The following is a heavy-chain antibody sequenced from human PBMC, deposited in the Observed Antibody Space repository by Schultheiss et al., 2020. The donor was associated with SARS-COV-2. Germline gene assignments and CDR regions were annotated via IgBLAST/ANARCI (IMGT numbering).Heavy chain of an antibody. CDR2: ISYDGSNK. D-gene: IGHD6-6*01. Sequence: GESLKISCAASGFTFSSYATHWVRQAPGKGLEWVAVISYDGSNKYYADSVKGRFTISRDNAKNSLYLQMNSLRAEDTAVYYCARDRLPYYYYYYGMDVWGQGTTVTVSS. CDR1: GFTFSSYA. J-gene: IGHJ6*02. V-gene: IGHV3-30*07. CDR3: ARDRLPYYYYYYGMDV.